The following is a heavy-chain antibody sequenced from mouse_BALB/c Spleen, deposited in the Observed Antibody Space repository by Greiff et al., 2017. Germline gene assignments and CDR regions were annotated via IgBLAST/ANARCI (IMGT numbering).Heavy chain of an antibody. Sequence: QVQLQQSGPGLVAPSQSLSITCTVSGFSLTSYGVHWVRQPPGKGLEWLGVIWAGGSTNYNSALMSRLSISKDNSKSQVFLKMNSLQTDDTAMYYCASGYYYGSSAMDYWGQGTSVTVSS. J-gene: IGHJ4*01. D-gene: IGHD1-1*01. CDR2: IWAGGST. CDR3: ASGYYYGSSAMDY. CDR1: GFSLTSYG. V-gene: IGHV2-9*02.